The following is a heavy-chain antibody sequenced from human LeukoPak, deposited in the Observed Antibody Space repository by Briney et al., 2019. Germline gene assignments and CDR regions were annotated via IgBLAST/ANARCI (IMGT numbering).Heavy chain of an antibody. Sequence: GGSLRLSCGASGFTLSNYAMSWVRQAPGKGLEWVSGISGSGGSTYYRESVKGRFTISRDISKNTLYLQMNSLRAEDTAVYYCAKGGMYYYDISGYFFDYWGQGTLVTVSS. D-gene: IGHD3-22*01. CDR3: AKGGMYYYDISGYFFDY. V-gene: IGHV3-23*01. CDR2: ISGSGGST. J-gene: IGHJ4*02. CDR1: GFTLSNYA.